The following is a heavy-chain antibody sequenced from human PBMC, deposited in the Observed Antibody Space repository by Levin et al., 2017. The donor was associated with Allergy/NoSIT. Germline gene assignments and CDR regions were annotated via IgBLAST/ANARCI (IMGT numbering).Heavy chain of an antibody. D-gene: IGHD5-18*01. J-gene: IGHJ6*02. CDR1: GYTFTSYA. Sequence: ASVKVSCKTSGYTFTSYAISWVRQAPGQGLEWMGWISTYNTNTNYAQKLQGRVTMTTDTSTTTAYMELRSLRSDDTAVYYCTGPTGDSYGYYGMDVWGQGTTVTVSS. CDR2: ISTYNTNT. CDR3: TGPTGDSYGYYGMDV. V-gene: IGHV1-18*01.